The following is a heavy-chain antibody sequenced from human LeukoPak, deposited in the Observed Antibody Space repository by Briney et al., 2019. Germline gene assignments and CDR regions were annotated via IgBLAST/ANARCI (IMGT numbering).Heavy chain of an antibody. CDR2: ISSSSSYI. V-gene: IGHV3-21*01. D-gene: IGHD5-18*01. Sequence: GGSLRLSCAASGFPFSTYSMNWVRQAPGKGLGWVSSISSSSSYIYYADSVKGRFTISRDNAKNSLYLQMNSLRAEDTAVYYCARDRGYSYGPFDYWGQGTLVTVSS. J-gene: IGHJ4*02. CDR3: ARDRGYSYGPFDY. CDR1: GFPFSTYS.